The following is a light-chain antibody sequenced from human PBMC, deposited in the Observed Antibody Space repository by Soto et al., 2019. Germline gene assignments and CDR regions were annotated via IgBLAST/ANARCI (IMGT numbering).Light chain of an antibody. J-gene: IGKJ2*01. CDR2: GAS. V-gene: IGKV3-20*01. CDR1: QSVSSSY. Sequence: EIVLTQSPGTLSLSPGDRATLSCRASQSVSSSYLAWYQKKPGQAPRLLIYGASTRATVMPDMFRGRGAATDFTLTINNLEPEDFVVYYCQQYGSSPYTFGQGTKLEIK. CDR3: QQYGSSPYT.